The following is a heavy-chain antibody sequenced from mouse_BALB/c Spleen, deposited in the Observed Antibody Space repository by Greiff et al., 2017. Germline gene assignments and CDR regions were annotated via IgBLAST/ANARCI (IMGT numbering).Heavy chain of an antibody. V-gene: IGHV3-6*02. CDR1: GYSITSGYY. CDR3: AREDRAMDY. Sequence: ESGPGLVKPSQSLSLTCSVTGYSITSGYYWNWIRQFPGNKLEWMGYISYDGSNNYNPSLKNRISITRDTSKNQFFLKLNSVTTEDTATYYCAREDRAMDYWGQGTSVTVSS. J-gene: IGHJ4*01. CDR2: ISYDGSN.